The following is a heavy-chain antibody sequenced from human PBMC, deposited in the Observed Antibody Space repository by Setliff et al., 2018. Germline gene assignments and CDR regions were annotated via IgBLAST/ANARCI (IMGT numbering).Heavy chain of an antibody. D-gene: IGHD6-13*01. V-gene: IGHV1-2*02. J-gene: IGHJ4*02. CDR1: GYTFTDYY. CDR2: INPNTGST. Sequence: ASVKVSCKASGYTFTDYYIQWVRQAPGQGLEWMGWINPNTGSTYYRQWFQGRVTMTRDTSISTAYMDVNRLKSDDTAVYYCARDLRAATATGEYYFDFWGQGTLVTVSS. CDR3: ARDLRAATATGEYYFDF.